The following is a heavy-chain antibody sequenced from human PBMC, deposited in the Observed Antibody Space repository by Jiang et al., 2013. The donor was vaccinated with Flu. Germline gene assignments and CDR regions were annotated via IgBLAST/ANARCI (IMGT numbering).Heavy chain of an antibody. CDR3: TRASGSGQYYYYYGMDV. D-gene: IGHD3-10*01. V-gene: IGHV3-49*03. Sequence: VQLLESGGGLVQPGRSLRLSCTASGFTFGDYAMSWFRQAPGKGLEWVGFIRSKAYGGTTEYAASVKGRFTISRDDSKSIAYLQMNSLKTEDTAVYYCTRASGSGQYYYYYGMDVWGQGTTVTVSS. CDR1: GFTFGDYA. CDR2: IRSKAYGGTT. J-gene: IGHJ6*02.